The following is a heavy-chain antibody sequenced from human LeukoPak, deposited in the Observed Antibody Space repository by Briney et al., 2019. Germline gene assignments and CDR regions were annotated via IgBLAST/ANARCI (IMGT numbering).Heavy chain of an antibody. Sequence: AGGSLRLSCAASGFTFSSYAMSWVRQAPGKGLEWVSGISGSGDNTHYADSVKGRFTISRDNSKNTLYVQVNSLGTEDTAAYYCAKGSYYDSSGSFYFDYWGQGTLVTVSS. V-gene: IGHV3-23*01. CDR3: AKGSYYDSSGSFYFDY. J-gene: IGHJ4*02. CDR1: GFTFSSYA. CDR2: ISGSGDNT. D-gene: IGHD3-22*01.